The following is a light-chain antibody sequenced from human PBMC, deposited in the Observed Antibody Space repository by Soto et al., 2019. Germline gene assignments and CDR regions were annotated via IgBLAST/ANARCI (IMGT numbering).Light chain of an antibody. V-gene: IGLV3-21*04. J-gene: IGLJ2*01. CDR1: NIGSKS. CDR3: QVWDSSSEYVV. Sequence: SYELTQPPSVSVAPGKTARITCGGNNIGSKSVHWYQQKPGQAPVLVIYYDSDRPSGIPERFSGSNSGNTATLTISRAEAGDEADYYCQVWDSSSEYVVFGGGTKLTVL. CDR2: YDS.